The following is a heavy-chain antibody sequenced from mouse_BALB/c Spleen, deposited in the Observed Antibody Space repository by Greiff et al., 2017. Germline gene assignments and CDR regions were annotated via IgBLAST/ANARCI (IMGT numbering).Heavy chain of an antibody. J-gene: IGHJ1*01. CDR2: ISSGGSYT. CDR1: GFTFSSYA. V-gene: IGHV5-9-3*01. D-gene: IGHD1-1*01. Sequence: EVQLVESGGGLVKPGGSLKLSCAASGFTFSSYAMSWVRQTPEKRLEWVATISSGGSYTYYPDSVKGRFTISRDNAKNTLYLQMSSLRSEDTAMYYCARDDGSSYPYWYFDVWGAGTTVTVSS. CDR3: ARDDGSSYPYWYFDV.